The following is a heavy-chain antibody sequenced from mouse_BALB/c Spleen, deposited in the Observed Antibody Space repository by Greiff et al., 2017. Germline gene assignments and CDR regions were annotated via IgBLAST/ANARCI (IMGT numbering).Heavy chain of an antibody. Sequence: DVMLVESGGGLVKPGGSLKLSCAASGFTFSDYYMYWVRQTPEKRLEWVATISDGGSYTYYPDSVKGRFTISRDNAKNNLYLQMSSLKSEDTAMYYCARDRGVYYRYCDVWGAGTTVTVSS. CDR1: GFTFSDYY. J-gene: IGHJ1*01. CDR3: ARDRGVYYRYCDV. V-gene: IGHV5-4*02. CDR2: ISDGGSYT. D-gene: IGHD2-1*01.